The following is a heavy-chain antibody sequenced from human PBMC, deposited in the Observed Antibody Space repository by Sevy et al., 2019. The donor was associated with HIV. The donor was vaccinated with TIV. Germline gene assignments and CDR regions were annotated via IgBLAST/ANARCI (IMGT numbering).Heavy chain of an antibody. V-gene: IGHV1-46*03. CDR2: INPSGGST. Sequence: ASLKVSCKASGYTFTSYYMHWVRQAPGQGLEWMGIINPSGGSTSYAQKFQGRVTMTRDTSTSTVYMELSSLRSEDTAVYYCARTGNRVDITIFGVVIDNWFDPWGQGTLVTVSS. J-gene: IGHJ5*02. D-gene: IGHD3-3*01. CDR1: GYTFTSYY. CDR3: ARTGNRVDITIFGVVIDNWFDP.